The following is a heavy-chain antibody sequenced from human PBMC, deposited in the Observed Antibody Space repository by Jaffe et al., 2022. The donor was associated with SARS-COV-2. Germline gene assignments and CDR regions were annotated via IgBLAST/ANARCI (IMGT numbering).Heavy chain of an antibody. CDR1: GFTFSSYS. Sequence: EVQLVESGGGLVKPGGSLRLSCAASGFTFSSYSMNWVRQAPGKGLEWVSSISSSSSYIYYADSVKGRFTISRDNAKNSLYLQMNSLRAEDTAVYYCARDTQLRYFDWLLSNGMDVWGQGTTVTVSS. D-gene: IGHD3-9*01. CDR3: ARDTQLRYFDWLLSNGMDV. V-gene: IGHV3-21*01. J-gene: IGHJ6*02. CDR2: ISSSSSYI.